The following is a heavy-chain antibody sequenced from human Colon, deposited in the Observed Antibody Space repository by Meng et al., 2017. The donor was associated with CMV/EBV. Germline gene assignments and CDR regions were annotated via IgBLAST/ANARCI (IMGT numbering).Heavy chain of an antibody. CDR3: ARMALHWYFDL. Sequence: APGLVKPSKTPSLTCTVSVDSISGRSYYWGWTRQPPGKGLEWIASIYYTGNDYHNPSLKSRVTISIDTSNNQFSLRLTSVTAADTAVYYCARMALHWYFDLWGRGTLVTVSS. CDR1: VDSISGRSYY. J-gene: IGHJ2*01. CDR2: IYYTGND. V-gene: IGHV4-39*07. D-gene: IGHD5-24*01.